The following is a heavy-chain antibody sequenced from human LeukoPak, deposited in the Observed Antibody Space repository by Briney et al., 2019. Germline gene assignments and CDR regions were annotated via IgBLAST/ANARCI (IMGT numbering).Heavy chain of an antibody. D-gene: IGHD1-14*01. CDR2: INSSGGST. CDR1: GYIFISYY. J-gene: IGHJ6*02. V-gene: IGHV1-46*01. Sequence: ASVKVSCKASGYIFISYYMYWVRQAPGQGLEWMGTINSSGGSTSYAQKFQGRLTMTRDTSTSTVYTELSSLRAEDTAVYYCARDDSSRKTHLNYYYYGMDVWGQGTTVTVSS. CDR3: ARDDSSRKTHLNYYYYGMDV.